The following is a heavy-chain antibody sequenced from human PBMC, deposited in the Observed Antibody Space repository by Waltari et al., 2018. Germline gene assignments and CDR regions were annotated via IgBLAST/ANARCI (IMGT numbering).Heavy chain of an antibody. V-gene: IGHV3-23*03. D-gene: IGHD3-22*01. CDR3: VKGIWTSAASYYAGLDV. CDR1: GFRFGTSG. J-gene: IGHJ6*02. CDR2: IHNDGSRT. Sequence: EVQVLESGGDLVQPGGSLRLSCAASGFRFGTSGVSWVRQGPGKGLEWVSGIHNDGSRTYYVDSVKGRFTISRDNSKNTMSLQMNSLRAEDTAIYYCVKGIWTSAASYYAGLDVWGQGTTVTVSS.